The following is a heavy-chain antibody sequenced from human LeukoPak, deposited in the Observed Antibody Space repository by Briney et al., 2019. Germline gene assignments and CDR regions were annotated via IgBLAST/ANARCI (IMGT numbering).Heavy chain of an antibody. CDR2: IKQDGSEK. CDR3: AKDATPALGTVYMDV. Sequence: PGGSLRLSCVASGFTVGGYWMSWVRQAPGKGLEWVANIKQDGSEKYYVDSVKGRFTISRDNDKNSIYLQMNSLRAEDTAVYYCAKDATPALGTVYMDVWGKGTTVTISS. V-gene: IGHV3-7*01. J-gene: IGHJ6*03. CDR1: GFTVGGYW. D-gene: IGHD6-13*01.